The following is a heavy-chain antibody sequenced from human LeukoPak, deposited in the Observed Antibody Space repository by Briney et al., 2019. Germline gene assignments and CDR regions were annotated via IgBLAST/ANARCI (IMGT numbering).Heavy chain of an antibody. D-gene: IGHD6-13*01. V-gene: IGHV3-30*02. CDR1: GFTFSTYG. CDR2: IRYNGNNK. J-gene: IGHJ4*02. CDR3: AKDFHSSTWPYYFDY. Sequence: GGSLRLSCAVSGFTFSTYGMNWVRQAPGKGLEWVAFIRYNGNNKYYADSVKGRFTISRDNSKNTLYLEMNSLRAEDTAVYYCAKDFHSSTWPYYFDYWGQGTLVTVSS.